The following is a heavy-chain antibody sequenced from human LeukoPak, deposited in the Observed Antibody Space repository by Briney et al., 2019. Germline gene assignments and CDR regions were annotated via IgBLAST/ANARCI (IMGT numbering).Heavy chain of an antibody. D-gene: IGHD2-2*01. J-gene: IGHJ4*02. Sequence: GGSLRLSGAASGFTFSTYAMSWVRQAPGKGLEWVSTFSGSGGRTLYADPVKGRFVISRDNSKNTLYLQMNSLRAEDTAVYYCAKVTSSYNYFDYWGQGAPVTVSS. CDR2: FSGSGGRT. CDR3: AKVTSSYNYFDY. CDR1: GFTFSTYA. V-gene: IGHV3-23*01.